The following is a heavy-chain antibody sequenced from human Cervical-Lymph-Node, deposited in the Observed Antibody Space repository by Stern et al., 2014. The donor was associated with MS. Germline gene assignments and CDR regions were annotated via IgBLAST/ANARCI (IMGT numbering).Heavy chain of an antibody. J-gene: IGHJ3*02. CDR2: ISAHTCNT. D-gene: IGHD2-15*01. CDR1: GYTFTSYG. Sequence: QVQLVQSGAEVKKPGASVKVSCEASGYTFTSYGISWVRQAPGQGLEWMGWISAHTCNTNDAQKLQGSVIMTTAASASTAFMELRSLRSDVTAVYYCARGLLGSENPFDIWGQGTMVTVSS. V-gene: IGHV1-18*01. CDR3: ARGLLGSENPFDI.